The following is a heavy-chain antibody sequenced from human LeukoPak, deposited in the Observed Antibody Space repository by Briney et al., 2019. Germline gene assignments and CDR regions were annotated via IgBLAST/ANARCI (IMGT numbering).Heavy chain of an antibody. CDR3: ARLLSGAAGTPDY. D-gene: IGHD6-13*01. Sequence: SETLSLTCTVSGGSISSGDYLWSWLRQPPGKGLEWIGYIFYSGSTYYNPSLKSRVTISVDTSKKQFSLKLSSVTAADTAVYYCARLLSGAAGTPDYWGQGTLVTVSS. V-gene: IGHV4-30-4*01. J-gene: IGHJ4*02. CDR1: GGSISSGDYL. CDR2: IFYSGST.